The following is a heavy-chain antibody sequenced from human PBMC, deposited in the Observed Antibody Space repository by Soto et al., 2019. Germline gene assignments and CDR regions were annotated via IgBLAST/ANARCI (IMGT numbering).Heavy chain of an antibody. Sequence: SETLSLTCTVSGVSISSGGYYCSWIRLHPGKGLEWIGYIYFSGSTYYNPSFKSRVTISVDTSKNQFSLKLSSVTAADTAVYYCASAGWDDYGDYGYWYFDLWGRGTLVTVSS. V-gene: IGHV4-31*03. CDR2: IYFSGST. J-gene: IGHJ2*01. D-gene: IGHD4-17*01. CDR3: ASAGWDDYGDYGYWYFDL. CDR1: GVSISSGGYY.